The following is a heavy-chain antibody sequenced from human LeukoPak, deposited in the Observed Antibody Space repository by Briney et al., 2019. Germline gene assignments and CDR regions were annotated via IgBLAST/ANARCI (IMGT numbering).Heavy chain of an antibody. CDR1: GFNFANHA. J-gene: IGHJ4*02. V-gene: IGHV3-23*01. D-gene: IGHD3-22*01. CDR3: AKVGRSGYSTFDY. CDR2: ISGGGDIT. Sequence: GGSLRLSCAASGFNFANHAMSWVRQTAGKGLEWVSAISGGGDITYYADSAKGRFTISRDNSKDTLFLQMHSLRPGDTAVYYCAKVGRSGYSTFDYWGQGTLVTASS.